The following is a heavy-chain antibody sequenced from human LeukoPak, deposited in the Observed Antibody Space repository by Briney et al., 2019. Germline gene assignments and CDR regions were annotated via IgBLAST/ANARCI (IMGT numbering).Heavy chain of an antibody. D-gene: IGHD3-16*01. CDR3: ARDRGGYFDY. J-gene: IGHJ4*02. CDR1: GFTFSSYE. CDR2: ISSSGSTI. V-gene: IGHV3-48*03. Sequence: PGGSLRLSCASSGFTFSSYEMNLVRQAPGKGLGWVSYISSSGSTIYYADSVKGRFTISRDNAKNSLYLQMNSLTAEDTAVYYCARDRGGYFDYWGQGTLVTVSS.